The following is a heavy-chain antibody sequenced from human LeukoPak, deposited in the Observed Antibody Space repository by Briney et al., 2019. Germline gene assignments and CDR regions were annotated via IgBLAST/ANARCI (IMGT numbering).Heavy chain of an antibody. CDR3: ARALWSGPVYYGMDV. J-gene: IGHJ6*02. D-gene: IGHD3-10*01. V-gene: IGHV3-21*06. CDR1: GFTFSTYN. Sequence: GGSLRLSCAASGFTFSTYNVYWVRQAPGKGLEWVSSISSTSNYIYCADSVKGRFTISRDNAKNSLYLQMNSLRAEDTAVYYCARALWSGPVYYGMDVWGQGTTVTVSS. CDR2: ISSTSNYI.